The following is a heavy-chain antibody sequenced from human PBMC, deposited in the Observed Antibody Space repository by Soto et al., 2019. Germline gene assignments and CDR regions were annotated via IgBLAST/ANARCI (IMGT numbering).Heavy chain of an antibody. V-gene: IGHV1-18*01. J-gene: IGHJ6*02. Sequence: QVQLVQSGAEVKKPGASVTVSCKTSGYTFSNYGINWVRQAPGQGLEWMGRISGYNGNTNYAQTVKGRVTMTTDTSTGTVYMELRSLKSDDTAIYYCSRFIMVGGWFDPHYYHGMDVWGQGTTVTVSS. CDR1: GYTFSNYG. CDR2: ISGYNGNT. CDR3: SRFIMVGGWFDPHYYHGMDV. D-gene: IGHD6-19*01.